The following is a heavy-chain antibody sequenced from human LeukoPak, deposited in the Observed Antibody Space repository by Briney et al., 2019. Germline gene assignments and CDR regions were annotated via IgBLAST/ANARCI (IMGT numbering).Heavy chain of an antibody. CDR1: GGSFSGYY. D-gene: IGHD2-15*01. CDR3: ARGCVVVVAATTATAFDY. Sequence: SETLSLTCAVYGGSFSGYYWSWIRQPPGKGLEWIGEINHSGSTNYNPSLKSRVTISVDTSKNQFSLKLSSVTAADTAVYYCARGCVVVVAATTATAFDYWGQGTLVTVSS. V-gene: IGHV4-34*01. J-gene: IGHJ4*02. CDR2: INHSGST.